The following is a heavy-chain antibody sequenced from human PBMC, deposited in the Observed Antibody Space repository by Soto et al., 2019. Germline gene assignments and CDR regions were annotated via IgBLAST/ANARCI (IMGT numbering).Heavy chain of an antibody. J-gene: IGHJ3*02. D-gene: IGHD3-22*01. V-gene: IGHV1-18*01. Sequence: ASVKVSCKASGYTFTSYGISWVRQAPGQGLEWMGWISAYNGNTNYAQKLQGRVTMTTDTSTSTAYMELRSLRSDDTAVYYCARTMGLDSRGYKSRPLEVNRHDALDIWGQGTMVTVSS. CDR1: GYTFTSYG. CDR3: ARTMGLDSRGYKSRPLEVNRHDALDI. CDR2: ISAYNGNT.